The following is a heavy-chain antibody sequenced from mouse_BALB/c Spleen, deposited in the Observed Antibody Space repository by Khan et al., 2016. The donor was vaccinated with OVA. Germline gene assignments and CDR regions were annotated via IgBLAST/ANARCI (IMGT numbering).Heavy chain of an antibody. V-gene: IGHV2-9*02. CDR2: IWTGGST. Sequence: QVQLKESGPGLVAPSQSLSITCTVSGFSLTSYGVHWVRQPPGKGLEWLGVIWTGGSTNYNSALMSRVSISKDNSKSQVFLKMNSLQTDDTAMYYCARYYGNYGVYFDVWGAGTTVTVSS. J-gene: IGHJ1*01. CDR3: ARYYGNYGVYFDV. D-gene: IGHD2-1*01. CDR1: GFSLTSYG.